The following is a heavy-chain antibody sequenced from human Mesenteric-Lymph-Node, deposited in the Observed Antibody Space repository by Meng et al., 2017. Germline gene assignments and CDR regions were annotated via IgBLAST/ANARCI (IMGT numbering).Heavy chain of an antibody. J-gene: IGHJ4*02. CDR1: GGSISISTW. Sequence: QMQRPESGPGRVKLSGTLSLTCAVSGGSISISTWWSWVRQPPGKGLEWIGEIYHSGGTNYNPSLRGRVTISLDKSKNQFSLTLRSVTAADTAVYYCARDPYATGWAGWGQGTLVTVSS. CDR2: IYHSGGT. V-gene: IGHV4-4*02. CDR3: ARDPYATGWAG. D-gene: IGHD6-19*01.